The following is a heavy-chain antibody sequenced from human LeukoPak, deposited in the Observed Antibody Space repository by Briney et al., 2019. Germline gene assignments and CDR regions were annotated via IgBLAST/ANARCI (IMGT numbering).Heavy chain of an antibody. Sequence: GASVKVSCKASGYTFTGYYMHWVRQAPGQGLEWMGWISAYNTNTDYAQKFQGRVTMTTDTSTSTAYMEMRSLRSDDTALYYCARDRFYSGLGESKIDNGFDIWGQGTMVTVSS. CDR1: GYTFTGYY. CDR3: ARDRFYSGLGESKIDNGFDI. D-gene: IGHD3-16*01. V-gene: IGHV1-18*04. J-gene: IGHJ3*02. CDR2: ISAYNTNT.